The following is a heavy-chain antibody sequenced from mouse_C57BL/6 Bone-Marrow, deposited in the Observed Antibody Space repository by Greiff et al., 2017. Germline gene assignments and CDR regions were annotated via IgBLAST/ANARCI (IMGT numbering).Heavy chain of an antibody. V-gene: IGHV1-76*01. CDR2: IYPGSGNT. D-gene: IGHD1-1*01. J-gene: IGHJ1*03. CDR1: GYTFTDYY. Sequence: QVQLQQSGAELVRPGASVTLSCKASGYTFTDYYINWVKQRPGQGLEWIARIYPGSGNTYYNEKFKGKATLTAETSSSTAYMQLSSLTTDDSAIYFCARSGYYCSSPWYFDVWGTGTTVTVAS. CDR3: ARSGYYCSSPWYFDV.